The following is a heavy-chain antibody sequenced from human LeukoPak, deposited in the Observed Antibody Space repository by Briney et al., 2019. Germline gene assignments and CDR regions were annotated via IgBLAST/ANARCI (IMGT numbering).Heavy chain of an antibody. CDR3: TADQFF. V-gene: IGHV3-49*04. CDR2: IGGKAYGGTA. J-gene: IGHJ4*02. Sequence: GGSLRLSCRASGFTFGDYGMSWVRQAPGKGLEWVGFIGGKAYGGTAEYAASVKGRFSISRDDSRSIAYLQMNSLKTEDAAVYYCTADQFFWGQGTLVTVSS. D-gene: IGHD3-3*01. CDR1: GFTFGDYG.